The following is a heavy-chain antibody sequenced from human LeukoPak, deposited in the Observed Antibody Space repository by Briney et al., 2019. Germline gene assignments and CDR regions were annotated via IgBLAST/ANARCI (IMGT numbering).Heavy chain of an antibody. D-gene: IGHD2-2*01. CDR2: IYYSGST. CDR3: ARRHLVTAAIVWFDP. Sequence: SETLSLTCTVSGGSISSTNHYWGWIRQPPGKGLEWIGNIYYSGSTYYNPSLKRRVTISVDTSKNQFCLKLSYVTAADTAVYYCARRHLVTAAIVWFDPWGQGTLVTVSS. CDR1: GGSISSTNHY. V-gene: IGHV4-39*01. J-gene: IGHJ5*02.